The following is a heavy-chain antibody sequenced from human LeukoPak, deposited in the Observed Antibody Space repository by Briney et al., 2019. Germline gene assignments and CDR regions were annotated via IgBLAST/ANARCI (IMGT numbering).Heavy chain of an antibody. J-gene: IGHJ5*02. CDR3: ARQGSDYFWFDP. CDR1: GGSISSSTYF. V-gene: IGHV4-39*01. Sequence: KPSDRLSLTWTVAGGSISSSTYFWGWLRQPPGKGLEWIGSIFNSGTTYYNPSLKSRVTISVDTSKNQFSLKLNSVAAADTAVYYCARQGSDYFWFDPWGQGTLVTVSS. CDR2: IFNSGTT. D-gene: IGHD4-17*01.